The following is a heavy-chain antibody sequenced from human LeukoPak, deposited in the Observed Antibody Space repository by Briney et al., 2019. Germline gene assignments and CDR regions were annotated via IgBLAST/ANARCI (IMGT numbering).Heavy chain of an antibody. V-gene: IGHV4-59*12. J-gene: IGHJ5*02. CDR3: AVNGWFGDFWFDP. D-gene: IGHD3-10*01. CDR2: IYHSTST. Sequence: SETLSLTCTVSGGSISSYYWSWIRLPPGKGLEWIGYIYHSTSTNYNPSLKSRVTISVDTSKNQFSLKLSSVTAADTAVYYCAVNGWFGDFWFDPWGQGTLVTVSS. CDR1: GGSISSYY.